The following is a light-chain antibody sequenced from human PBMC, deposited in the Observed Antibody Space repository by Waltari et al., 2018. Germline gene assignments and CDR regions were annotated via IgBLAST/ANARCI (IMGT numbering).Light chain of an antibody. Sequence: QSALTQPASVSGSAGQSITISCTGSSSDVGGYKFVSWYQQHPRKAPRLIIFVVNNRPSAVSDRFSGSKSGNTASLTISGLQTEDEAYYYCSSYTPTAAGVFGTGTRVTVL. CDR3: SSYTPTAAGV. CDR1: SSDVGGYKF. CDR2: VVN. V-gene: IGLV2-14*03. J-gene: IGLJ1*01.